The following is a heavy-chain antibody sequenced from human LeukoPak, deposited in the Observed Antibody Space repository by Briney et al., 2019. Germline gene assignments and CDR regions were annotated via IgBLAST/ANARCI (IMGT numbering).Heavy chain of an antibody. Sequence: SETLSLTCTVSGGSISSYYWSWIRQPAGKGLEWIGRIYTSGGTNYNPSLKSRVTMSVDTSKNQFSLKLSSVTAADTAVYYCAREERNDVYYCYMDVWGKGTTVTISS. CDR1: GGSISSYY. V-gene: IGHV4-4*07. CDR3: AREERNDVYYCYMDV. D-gene: IGHD1-1*01. J-gene: IGHJ6*03. CDR2: IYTSGGT.